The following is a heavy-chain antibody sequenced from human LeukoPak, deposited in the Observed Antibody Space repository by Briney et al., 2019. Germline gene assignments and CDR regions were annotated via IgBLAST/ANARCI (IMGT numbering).Heavy chain of an antibody. CDR3: AGYNCSSTTCYTGGFDY. D-gene: IGHD2-2*02. CDR1: AFTFSSYA. Sequence: GGSLRLSCAASAFTFSSYALSWVRQAPGKGLEWVSAISGGGSSTYYADSVKGRFTISRDNSKDTLYLQMNSLRAEDTAVYYCAGYNCSSTTCYTGGFDYWGQGTLVTVSS. J-gene: IGHJ4*02. V-gene: IGHV3-23*01. CDR2: ISGGGSST.